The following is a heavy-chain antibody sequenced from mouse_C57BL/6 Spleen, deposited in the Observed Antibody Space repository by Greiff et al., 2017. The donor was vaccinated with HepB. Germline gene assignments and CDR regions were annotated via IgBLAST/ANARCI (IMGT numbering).Heavy chain of an antibody. Sequence: QVQLQQSGPELVKPGASVKISCKASGYAFSSSWMNWVKQRPGKGLEWIGRIYPGDGDTNYNGKFKGKATLTADKSSSTAYMQLSSLKSEDSAVDFCARSGWDDWYFDVWGTGTTVTVSS. CDR3: ARSGWDDWYFDV. J-gene: IGHJ1*03. CDR2: IYPGDGDT. D-gene: IGHD3-1*01. CDR1: GYAFSSSW. V-gene: IGHV1-82*01.